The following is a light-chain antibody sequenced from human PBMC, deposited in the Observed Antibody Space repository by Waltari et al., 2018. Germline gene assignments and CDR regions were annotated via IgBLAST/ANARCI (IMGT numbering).Light chain of an antibody. J-gene: IGKJ4*01. Sequence: EVVMTQSPATLSVSPGERATLPCRASQTVNSNLAWYQQKPGQAPRLLSYGASTRAIGVPARFSGSGSGTEFTLTISSLQSEDFAVYYCQQYNNWPPQLTFGGGTKVEIK. CDR1: QTVNSN. V-gene: IGKV3-15*01. CDR3: QQYNNWPPQLT. CDR2: GAS.